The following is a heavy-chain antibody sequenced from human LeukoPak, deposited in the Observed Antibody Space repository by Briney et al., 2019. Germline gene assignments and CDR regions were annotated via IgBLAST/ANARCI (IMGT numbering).Heavy chain of an antibody. V-gene: IGHV3-48*01. CDR1: GFTFSSYS. D-gene: IGHD3-10*01. Sequence: PGGSLRLSCAASGFTFSSYSMNWVRQAPGKGLEWVSYISSSSSTIYYADSVKGRFTISRDNAKNSLYLQMNSLRAEDTAVYYCARADYYGSGSYHTLGFYYYYYYMDVWGKGTTVTVSS. CDR3: ARADYYGSGSYHTLGFYYYYYYMDV. CDR2: ISSSSSTI. J-gene: IGHJ6*03.